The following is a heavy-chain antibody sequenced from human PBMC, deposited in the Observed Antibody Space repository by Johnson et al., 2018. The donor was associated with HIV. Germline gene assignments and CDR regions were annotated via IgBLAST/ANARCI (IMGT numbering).Heavy chain of an antibody. CDR2: ISYDGSNN. V-gene: IGHV3-30*18. CDR3: AKGFGASSGAFDI. D-gene: IGHD1-26*01. J-gene: IGHJ3*02. Sequence: QVQLVESGGGLVKPGGSLRLSCAASGFTFSDYYMSWIRQAPGKGLEWVAVISYDGSNNYYADSVKGRFTISRDNSKNTLYLQMNSLRAEDTAVYYCAKGFGASSGAFDIWGQGTMVTVSS. CDR1: GFTFSDYY.